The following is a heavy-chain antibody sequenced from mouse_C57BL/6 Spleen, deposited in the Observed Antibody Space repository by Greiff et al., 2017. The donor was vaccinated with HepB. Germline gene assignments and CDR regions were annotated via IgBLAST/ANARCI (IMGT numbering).Heavy chain of an antibody. CDR2: ISSGSSTI. D-gene: IGHD4-1*01. CDR3: ARLTGTGYAMDY. J-gene: IGHJ4*01. CDR1: GFTFSDYG. V-gene: IGHV5-17*01. Sequence: DVKLVESGGGLVKPGGSLKLSCAASGFTFSDYGMHWVRQAPEKGLEWVAYISSGSSTIYYADTVKGRFTISRDNAKNTLFLQMTSLRSEDTAMYYCARLTGTGYAMDYWGQGTSVTVSS.